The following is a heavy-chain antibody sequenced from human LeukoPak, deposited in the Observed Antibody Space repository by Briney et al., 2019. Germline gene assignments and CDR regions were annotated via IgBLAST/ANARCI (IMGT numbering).Heavy chain of an antibody. CDR2: SNPNSGST. CDR3: ARGGMGIQLWPFDF. J-gene: IGHJ4*02. Sequence: ASVKVSCKASGYTFPGYYMHWVRQAPGQGLEWMGISNPNSGSTSYAQNFQGRVSVTRDTSTSTVYMDLSSLRSEDTAVYFCARGGMGIQLWPFDFWGQGTLVTVSS. CDR1: GYTFPGYY. V-gene: IGHV1-46*01. D-gene: IGHD5-18*01.